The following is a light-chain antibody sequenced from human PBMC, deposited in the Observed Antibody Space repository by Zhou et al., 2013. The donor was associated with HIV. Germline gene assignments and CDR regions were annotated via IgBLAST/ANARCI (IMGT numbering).Light chain of an antibody. J-gene: IGKJ4*02. Sequence: DIQMTQSPSSLSASVGDRITIGCRASESVASNVNWFRQFPGKAPQLLIYKATDLQRGVSSRISGRGSGTSFTLTITSLQVDDFATYYCHESYSSLGTFGGGTKV. V-gene: IGKV1-39*01. CDR3: HESYSSLGT. CDR2: KAT. CDR1: ESVASN.